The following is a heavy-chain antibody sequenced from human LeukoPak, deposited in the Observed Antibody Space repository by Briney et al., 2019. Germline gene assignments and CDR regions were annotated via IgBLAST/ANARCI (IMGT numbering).Heavy chain of an antibody. J-gene: IGHJ6*03. CDR3: ARTGDDYYYYMDV. CDR1: GFTVSSNY. V-gene: IGHV3-53*01. D-gene: IGHD7-27*01. CDR2: IYSGGST. Sequence: GGSLRLSCAASGFTVSSNYMSWVRQAPGQGLEWVSVIYSGGSTYYADSVKGRFTISRDNSKNTLYLQMNSLRAEDTAVYYCARTGDDYYYYMDVWGKGTTVTVSS.